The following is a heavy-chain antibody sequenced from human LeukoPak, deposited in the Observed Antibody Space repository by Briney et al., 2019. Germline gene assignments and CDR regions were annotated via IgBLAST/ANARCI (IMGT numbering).Heavy chain of an antibody. CDR3: AKESIHSGWYGENWFDP. Sequence: GGSLRLSCAASGFTFSSYGMHWVRQAPGKGLEWVAVISYDGSNKYYADSVKGRFTISRDNSKNTLYLQMNSLRAEDTAVYYCAKESIHSGWYGENWFDPWGQGTLVTVSS. CDR2: ISYDGSNK. J-gene: IGHJ5*02. V-gene: IGHV3-30*18. D-gene: IGHD6-19*01. CDR1: GFTFSSYG.